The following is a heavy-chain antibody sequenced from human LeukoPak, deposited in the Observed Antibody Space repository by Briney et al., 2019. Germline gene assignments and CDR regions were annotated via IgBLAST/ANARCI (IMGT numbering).Heavy chain of an antibody. D-gene: IGHD5-24*01. CDR2: IYYSGST. Sequence: TETLSLTCTVSGGSISSYYWSWIRQPPGKGLEWIGYIYYSGSTNYNPSLKSRVTISVDTSKNQFSLKLSSMTAADTAVYYCARRGRDGYIFDYWGQGTLVTVSS. CDR1: GGSISSYY. J-gene: IGHJ4*02. V-gene: IGHV4-59*08. CDR3: ARRGRDGYIFDY.